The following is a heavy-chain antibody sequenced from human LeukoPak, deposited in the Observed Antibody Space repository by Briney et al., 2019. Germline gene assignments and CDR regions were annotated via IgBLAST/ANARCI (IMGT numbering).Heavy chain of an antibody. J-gene: IGHJ3*02. D-gene: IGHD2-15*01. Sequence: ASVKVSCKASGYTFTSYGISWVRQAPGQGLEWMGWISAYNGNTNYAQKLQGRVSMNTATSTSTAYMELRSLSSDDTAVYYCVRENRYCSGGSCYSAASDDAFDIWGQGTMVTVSS. V-gene: IGHV1-18*01. CDR1: GYTFTSYG. CDR3: VRENRYCSGGSCYSAASDDAFDI. CDR2: ISAYNGNT.